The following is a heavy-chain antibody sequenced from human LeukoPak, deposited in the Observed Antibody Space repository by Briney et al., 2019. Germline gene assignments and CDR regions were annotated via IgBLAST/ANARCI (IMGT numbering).Heavy chain of an antibody. CDR3: AKYDSVWGSYQS. V-gene: IGHV4-59*01. D-gene: IGHD3-16*02. CDR1: GGSISSYY. J-gene: IGHJ4*02. CDR2: IYYSGST. Sequence: SETLSLTCTVSGGSISSYYWSWIRQPPGKGLEWIGYIYYSGSTNYNPSLKSRVTISVDTSKNQFSLKLSSVTAADTAVYYCAKYDSVWGSYQSWGQGTLVTVSS.